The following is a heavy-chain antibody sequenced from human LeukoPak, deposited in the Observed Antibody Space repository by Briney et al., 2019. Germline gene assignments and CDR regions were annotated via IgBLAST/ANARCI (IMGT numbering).Heavy chain of an antibody. Sequence: ASVKVSCKASGGTFSSYAISWVRQAPGQGLEWMGGIIPIFGTANYAQKFQGRVTITADESTSTAYMELSSLRSEDTAVYYCARDRDYEARFDYWGQGTLVTVSS. CDR1: GGTFSSYA. D-gene: IGHD4-17*01. V-gene: IGHV1-69*13. CDR2: IIPIFGTA. CDR3: ARDRDYEARFDY. J-gene: IGHJ4*02.